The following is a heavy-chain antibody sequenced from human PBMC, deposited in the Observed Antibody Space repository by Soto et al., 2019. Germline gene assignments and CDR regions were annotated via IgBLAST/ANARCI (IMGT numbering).Heavy chain of an antibody. D-gene: IGHD2-2*01. V-gene: IGHV2-70*11. Sequence: SGPTLVNPTQTLTLTCTFSGFSLSTSGMCVSWIRQPPGKALEWLARIDWDDDKYYSTSLKTRLTISKDTSKNQVVLTMTNMDPVDTATYYCARMKEVYCISTSCYYNYYGMDVWGQGTTVTVSS. CDR3: ARMKEVYCISTSCYYNYYGMDV. CDR1: GFSLSTSGMC. CDR2: IDWDDDK. J-gene: IGHJ6*02.